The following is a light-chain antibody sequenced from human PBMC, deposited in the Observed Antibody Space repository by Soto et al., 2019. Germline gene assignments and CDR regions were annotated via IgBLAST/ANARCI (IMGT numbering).Light chain of an antibody. J-gene: IGKJ5*01. Sequence: IVMTQSPGTLSFSPGESATLSCRGSQNIGNKVGWYQQKPGQAPRLLIYGASNRATGIPARFSGSGSGTDFTLTISSLEPEDFAVYYCQQSSNWPPITCGQGTRLEIK. CDR3: QQSSNWPPIT. V-gene: IGKV3-11*01. CDR2: GAS. CDR1: QNIGNK.